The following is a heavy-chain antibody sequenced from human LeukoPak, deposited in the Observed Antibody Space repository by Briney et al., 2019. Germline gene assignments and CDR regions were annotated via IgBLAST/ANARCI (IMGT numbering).Heavy chain of an antibody. V-gene: IGHV1-18*01. D-gene: IGHD1-1*01. J-gene: IGHJ5*02. Sequence: ASVKVSCKASGYTFASYGISWVRQAPGQGLEWMGWISGDNGDTNYAQKFGGRVTMTIDTSTTTAFMEVRSLTSDDTAVYYCAREWTDAEEHNWFDPSGQGRLVTVSS. CDR3: AREWTDAEEHNWFDP. CDR2: ISGDNGDT. CDR1: GYTFASYG.